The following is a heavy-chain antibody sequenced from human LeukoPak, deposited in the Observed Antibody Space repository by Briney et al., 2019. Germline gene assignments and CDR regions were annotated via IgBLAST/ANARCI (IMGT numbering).Heavy chain of an antibody. V-gene: IGHV4-38-2*02. Sequence: PSETLSLTCTVSGYSISSGYYWGWIRQPPGKGLEWIGSIYHSGSTYYNPSLKSRVTISVDTSKNQFSLKLSSVTAADTAVYYCARRYCSSTSCSGMAFDIWGQGTMVTVSS. CDR2: IYHSGST. J-gene: IGHJ3*02. CDR1: GYSISSGYY. D-gene: IGHD2-2*01. CDR3: ARRYCSSTSCSGMAFDI.